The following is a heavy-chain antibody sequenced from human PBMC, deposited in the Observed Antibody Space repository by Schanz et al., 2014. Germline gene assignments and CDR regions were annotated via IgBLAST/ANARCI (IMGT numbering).Heavy chain of an antibody. V-gene: IGHV1-18*01. D-gene: IGHD2-8*02. CDR3: ATMWGYCTATACQILEVLDV. CDR1: GGTFSSFG. J-gene: IGHJ3*01. Sequence: QVHLVQSGAEVKKPGSSVKVSCKASGGTFSSFGINWVRQAPGQGLEWVGWISPYTGNTHYFDKMEGRVTMTTDTSTSTAYMELSSLKSEDTAVYYCATMWGYCTATACQILEVLDVWGQGTMVTVSS. CDR2: ISPYTGNT.